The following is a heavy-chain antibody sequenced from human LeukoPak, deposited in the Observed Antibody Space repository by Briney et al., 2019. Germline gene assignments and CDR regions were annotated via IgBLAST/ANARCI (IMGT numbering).Heavy chain of an antibody. D-gene: IGHD6-13*01. Sequence: SETLSLTCAVYGGSFSGYYWSWTRQPPGKGLEWIGEINHSGSTNHNPSLKSRVTISVDTSKNQFSLKLSSVTAADTAVYYCARSIAAAGTGWFDPWGQGTLVTVSS. CDR2: INHSGST. CDR1: GGSFSGYY. J-gene: IGHJ5*02. CDR3: ARSIAAAGTGWFDP. V-gene: IGHV4-34*01.